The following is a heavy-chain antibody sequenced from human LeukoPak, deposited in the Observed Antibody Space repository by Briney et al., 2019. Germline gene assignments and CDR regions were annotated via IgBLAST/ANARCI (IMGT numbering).Heavy chain of an antibody. Sequence: GGSLRLSCAASGFTFSSYAMHWVRQAPGKGLEWVAVISYDGSNKYYADSVKGRFTISRDNSKNTLYLQMNSLRAEDTAVYYCARANYYGSGSYYKGYYYYGMDVWGQGTTVTVSS. CDR1: GFTFSSYA. CDR2: ISYDGSNK. J-gene: IGHJ6*02. CDR3: ARANYYGSGSYYKGYYYYGMDV. V-gene: IGHV3-30*04. D-gene: IGHD3-10*01.